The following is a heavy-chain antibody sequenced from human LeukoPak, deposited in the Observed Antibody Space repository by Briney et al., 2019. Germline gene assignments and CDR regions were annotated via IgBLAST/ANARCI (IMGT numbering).Heavy chain of an antibody. Sequence: GGSLRLSCAASGFTFSSHGMNWVRQAPGKGLEWVSGITGSGGNRYYADSVEGRFTISRDNSKNTLYLQMNSLRAEDTAVYYCAKDDNYIRFLSWGQGTLVTVSS. V-gene: IGHV3-23*01. J-gene: IGHJ5*02. D-gene: IGHD3-16*01. CDR2: ITGSGGNR. CDR1: GFTFSSHG. CDR3: AKDDNYIRFLS.